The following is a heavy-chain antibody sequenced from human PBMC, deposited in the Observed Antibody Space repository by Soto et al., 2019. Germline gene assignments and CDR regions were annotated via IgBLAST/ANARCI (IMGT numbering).Heavy chain of an antibody. CDR1: GGSISSYY. V-gene: IGHV4-59*01. J-gene: IGHJ3*02. Sequence: TLSLTCTVSGGSISSYYWSWIRQPPGKGLEWIGYIYYSGSTNYNPSLKSRVTISVDTSKNQFSLKLSSVTAADTAVYYCARVRKAFDIWGQGTMVTVSS. CDR2: IYYSGST. CDR3: ARVRKAFDI.